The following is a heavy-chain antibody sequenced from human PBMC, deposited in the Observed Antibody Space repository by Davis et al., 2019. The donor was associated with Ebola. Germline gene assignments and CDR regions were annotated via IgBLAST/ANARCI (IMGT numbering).Heavy chain of an antibody. CDR1: GYTFTSYY. V-gene: IGHV1-8*02. D-gene: IGHD3-10*01. J-gene: IGHJ4*02. Sequence: ASVKVSCKASGYTFTSYYMHWVRQAPGQGLEWMGWMNPNSGNTGYAQKFQGRVTMTRNTSISTAYMELSSLRSEDTAVYYCASGSPTYGNWGQGTLVTVSS. CDR2: MNPNSGNT. CDR3: ASGSPTYGN.